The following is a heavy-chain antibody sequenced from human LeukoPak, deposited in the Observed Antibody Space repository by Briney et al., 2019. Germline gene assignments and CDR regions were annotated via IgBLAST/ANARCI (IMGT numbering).Heavy chain of an antibody. CDR2: IWYDGSNK. J-gene: IGHJ4*02. V-gene: IGHV3-33*01. Sequence: TGGSLRLSCAASGFRFSNYGMHWVRQAPGKGLEWVALIWYDGSNKYYADSVKGRFTISRDNSKNTPYLQMNSLRAEDTAVYYCGTVRGPDSSRWYRDYWGQGTLVTVSS. D-gene: IGHD6-13*01. CDR3: GTVRGPDSSRWYRDY. CDR1: GFRFSNYG.